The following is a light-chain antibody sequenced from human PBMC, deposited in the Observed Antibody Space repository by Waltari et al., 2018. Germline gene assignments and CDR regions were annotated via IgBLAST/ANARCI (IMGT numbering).Light chain of an antibody. CDR3: ATWDDGLDGVV. V-gene: IGLV1-44*01. CDR1: TSSVGSRA. J-gene: IGLJ3*02. Sequence: QSRLTQPPSVSGTPGQRVTISCSSSTSSVGSRAVNWYQRLPGTAPKLLIYRDVHRPSGVPDRFSGSKSGTSASLAISGLQSEDEADYYCATWDDGLDGVVFGGGTKLTVL. CDR2: RDV.